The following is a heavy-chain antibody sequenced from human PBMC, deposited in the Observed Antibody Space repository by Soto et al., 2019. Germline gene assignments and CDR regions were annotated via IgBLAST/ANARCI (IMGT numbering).Heavy chain of an antibody. V-gene: IGHV3-21*01. D-gene: IGHD5-12*01. CDR1: GSTFSSYS. J-gene: IGHJ6*02. CDR2: ISSSSSYI. Sequence: GGSLRLSCAASGSTFSSYSMNWVRQAPGKGLEWVSSISSSSSYIYYADSVKGRFTISRDNAKNSLYLQMNSLRAEDTAVYYCARSGRGYSGYDEGYYYYGMDVWGQGTTVTVSS. CDR3: ARSGRGYSGYDEGYYYYGMDV.